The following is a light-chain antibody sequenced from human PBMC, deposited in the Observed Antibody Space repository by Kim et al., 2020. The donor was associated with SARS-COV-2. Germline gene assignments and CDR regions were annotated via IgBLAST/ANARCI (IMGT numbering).Light chain of an antibody. V-gene: IGKV3-20*01. J-gene: IGKJ4*01. CDR1: QTVRNNY. CDR2: GAS. Sequence: EIVLTQSPGTLSLSPGDRATLSCRASQTVRNNYLAWYQQKPGQAPSLLICGASSRATGIPDRFSGGGSGTDFTLTIRRLEPEDFAVYYCQQYGSSPGTFGGGTKVDIK. CDR3: QQYGSSPGT.